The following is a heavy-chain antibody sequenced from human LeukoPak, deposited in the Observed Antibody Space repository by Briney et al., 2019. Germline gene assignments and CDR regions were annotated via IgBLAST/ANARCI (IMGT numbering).Heavy chain of an antibody. D-gene: IGHD6-19*01. Sequence: PSETLSLTCTASGGCISSYDWSWIRQSPGKGLEWIGYIYNSGSNNYNPSLKSRVTISVDTSKNQLPLKLSSVTAADTAVYYCARAFSSGWYVMYYWGQGTLVSVSS. CDR2: IYNSGSN. CDR1: GGCISSYD. CDR3: ARAFSSGWYVMYY. V-gene: IGHV4-59*01. J-gene: IGHJ4*02.